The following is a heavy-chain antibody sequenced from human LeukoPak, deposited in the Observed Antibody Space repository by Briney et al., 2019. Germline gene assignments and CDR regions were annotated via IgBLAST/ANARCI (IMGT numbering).Heavy chain of an antibody. J-gene: IGHJ4*02. CDR1: GYTFTSYD. CDR3: AREAGTIVSPSIGLDY. D-gene: IGHD6-19*01. V-gene: IGHV1-8*01. Sequence: GASVKVSCKASGYTFTSYDINWVRQATGQGLEWMGWMNPNSGNTGYAQKFQGRVTMTRNTPISTAYIELSSLRSEDTAVYYCAREAGTIVSPSIGLDYWGQGTLVTVSS. CDR2: MNPNSGNT.